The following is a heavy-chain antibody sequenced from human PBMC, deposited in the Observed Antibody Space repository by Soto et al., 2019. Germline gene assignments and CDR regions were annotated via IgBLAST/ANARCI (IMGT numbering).Heavy chain of an antibody. CDR1: GGTFSSYA. J-gene: IGHJ6*02. CDR3: ARVDGYSYGYNYYYYGMDV. CDR2: IIPIFGTA. Sequence: SVKVSCKASGGTFSSYAISWVRQAPGQGLEWMGGIIPIFGTANYAQKFQGRVTITADESTSTAYMELSSLRSEDTAVYYCARVDGYSYGYNYYYYGMDVWGQGTTVTVSS. D-gene: IGHD5-18*01. V-gene: IGHV1-69*13.